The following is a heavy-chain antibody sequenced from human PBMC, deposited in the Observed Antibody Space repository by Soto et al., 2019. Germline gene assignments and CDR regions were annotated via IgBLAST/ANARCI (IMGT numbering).Heavy chain of an antibody. Sequence: GGALRLSWAGSGFTLSSYGMHWGRQGXRKGLEWVAVISYDGSNKYYADSVKGRFTISRDNSKNTLYLQMNSLRAEDTAVYYCAKEEEKYYYDSPGAFDIWGQGTMVTVS. V-gene: IGHV3-30*18. D-gene: IGHD3-22*01. CDR3: AKEEEKYYYDSPGAFDI. J-gene: IGHJ3*02. CDR1: GFTLSSYG. CDR2: ISYDGSNK.